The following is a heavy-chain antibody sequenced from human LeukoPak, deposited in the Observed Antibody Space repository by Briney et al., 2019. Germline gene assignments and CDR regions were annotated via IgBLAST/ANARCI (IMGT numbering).Heavy chain of an antibody. CDR3: AKRQPEDHYYYYMDV. D-gene: IGHD1-14*01. Sequence: QPGGSLRLSCAASGFIFSSYAMSWVRQAPGKGLEWVSTISGSGGSTFYADSVKGRSTISKDTSSNTLFLQMNSLRAEDTAVYYCAKRQPEDHYYYYMDVWGKGTTVTVSS. CDR1: GFIFSSYA. V-gene: IGHV3-23*01. J-gene: IGHJ6*03. CDR2: ISGSGGST.